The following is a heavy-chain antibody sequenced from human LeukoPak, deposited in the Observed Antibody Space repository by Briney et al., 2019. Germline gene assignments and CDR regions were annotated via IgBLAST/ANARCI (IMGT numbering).Heavy chain of an antibody. CDR2: ITGDT. D-gene: IGHD6-19*01. Sequence: GGSLRLSCAASGFTFGNYAMNWVRQAPGKGLEWVSGITGDTYYADSVKGRFTISRDNAKNTVYLQMNSLRGEDTALYYCAKDLSSSGWLEGSFDYWGQGTLVTVSS. CDR1: GFTFGNYA. J-gene: IGHJ4*02. V-gene: IGHV3-23*01. CDR3: AKDLSSSGWLEGSFDY.